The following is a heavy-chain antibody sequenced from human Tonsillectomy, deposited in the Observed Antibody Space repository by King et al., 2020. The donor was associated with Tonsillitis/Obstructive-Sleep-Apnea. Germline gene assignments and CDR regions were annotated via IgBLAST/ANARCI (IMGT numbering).Heavy chain of an antibody. CDR3: ARAKVAPAANCYYMDV. V-gene: IGHV1-69*01. CDR1: GGTFSSYA. CDR2: IIPIFGTA. Sequence: QVQLVESGAEVKKPGSSVTVSCKASGGTFSSYAISWVRQAPGQGLEWMGGIIPIFGTANYAQKFQGRVTITADESTSTAYMELSSLRSEDTAVYYCARAKVAPAANCYYMDVWGKGTTVTVSS. J-gene: IGHJ6*03. D-gene: IGHD2-2*01.